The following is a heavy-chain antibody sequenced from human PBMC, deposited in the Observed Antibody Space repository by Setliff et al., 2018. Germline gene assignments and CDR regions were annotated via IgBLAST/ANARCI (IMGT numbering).Heavy chain of an antibody. CDR2: ISHSGSA. Sequence: PSETLSLTCAVYGGSFSTYFWSWIRQPPGKGLEWIGEISHSGSANYNPSLKSRVTMSVDTSKNQFSLELSSVTAADTAVYFCARGFSYGVTTYGLDIWGRGTMVTVS. CDR3: ARGFSYGVTTYGLDI. J-gene: IGHJ3*02. V-gene: IGHV4-34*01. D-gene: IGHD3-10*01. CDR1: GGSFSTYF.